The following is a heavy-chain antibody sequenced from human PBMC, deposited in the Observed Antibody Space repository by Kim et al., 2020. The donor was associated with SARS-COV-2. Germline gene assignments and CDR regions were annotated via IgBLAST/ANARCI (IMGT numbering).Heavy chain of an antibody. Sequence: NPSLRKRVSMSVDTSKHQFSLHLSSVTAADTAVYYCTRQYSGYARGAFDIWGQGRMVAVSS. V-gene: IGHV4-39*01. D-gene: IGHD5-12*01. CDR3: TRQYSGYARGAFDI. J-gene: IGHJ3*02.